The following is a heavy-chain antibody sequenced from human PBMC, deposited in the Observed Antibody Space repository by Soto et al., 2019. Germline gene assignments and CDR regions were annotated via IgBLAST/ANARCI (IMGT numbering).Heavy chain of an antibody. CDR3: ARESADLTSNFDY. J-gene: IGHJ4*02. Sequence: EVQLVESGGGLVTPGGSLRLSCAASGFTFTRYSMNWVRQAPGKGLEWVSSISSPTNFIYYGDSMKGRFTISRDNAKNSLYLEMNSLRAADTAVYYCARESADLTSNFDYWGQGTLVTVSS. CDR1: GFTFTRYS. CDR2: ISSPTNFI. V-gene: IGHV3-21*06.